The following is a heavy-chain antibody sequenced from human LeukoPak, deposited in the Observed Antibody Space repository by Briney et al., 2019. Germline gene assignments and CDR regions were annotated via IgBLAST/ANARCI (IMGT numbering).Heavy chain of an antibody. CDR3: ARDGIMTYAFDI. V-gene: IGHV3-7*01. CDR2: IKQDGSVQ. Sequence: GGSLRLSCSASGFTSSSYWMSWVRQAPGKGLDRMANIKQDGSVQNYVDSVKGRFTISRDNAKDSLFLQLNNLRAEDTAVYFCARDGIMTYAFDIWGQGTKVTVSP. D-gene: IGHD1-1*01. CDR1: GFTSSSYW. J-gene: IGHJ3*02.